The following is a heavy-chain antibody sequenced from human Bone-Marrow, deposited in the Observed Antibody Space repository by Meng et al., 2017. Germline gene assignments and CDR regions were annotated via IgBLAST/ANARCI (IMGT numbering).Heavy chain of an antibody. D-gene: IGHD3-9*01. V-gene: IGHV1-46*01. J-gene: IGHJ4*02. CDR3: ARALDFGGLLTESSFDD. Sequence: ASVKVPCKASGYTFTSYGISWVRQAPGQGLEWMGIINPSGGSTSYAQKFQGRVTMTRDTYTSTVYMELSSLRSEDTAVYYCARALDFGGLLTESSFDDWGQGTLVTVSS. CDR1: GYTFTSYG. CDR2: INPSGGST.